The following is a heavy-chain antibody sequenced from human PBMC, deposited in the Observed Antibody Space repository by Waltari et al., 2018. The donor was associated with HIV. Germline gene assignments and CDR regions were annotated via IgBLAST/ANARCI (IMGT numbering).Heavy chain of an antibody. Sequence: EVQLVESGGGLVKPGGSLRLSCAASGFTFSSYSINWVRQAPGKGLEWVSSISSSSSYIYYADSVKGRFTISRDNAKNSLYLQMNSLRAEDTAVYYCARSGGEGIAVADSFDYWGQGTLVTVSS. CDR1: GFTFSSYS. CDR3: ARSGGEGIAVADSFDY. J-gene: IGHJ4*02. V-gene: IGHV3-21*01. D-gene: IGHD6-19*01. CDR2: ISSSSSYI.